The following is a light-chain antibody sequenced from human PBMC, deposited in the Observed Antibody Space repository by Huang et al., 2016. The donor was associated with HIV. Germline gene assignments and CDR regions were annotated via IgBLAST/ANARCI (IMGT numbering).Light chain of an antibody. J-gene: IGKJ4*01. V-gene: IGKV1-8*01. CDR2: DAS. CDR1: QNVGTS. Sequence: IRMTQSPSSLSASTGARVTITCRASQNVGTSMAWYQQRPGRAPVILIYDASTLQRGVPSRFSCSAARTVFTLTIGCLQVEDAATYYCQHSDGLSPLTFGGGT. CDR3: QHSDGLSPLT.